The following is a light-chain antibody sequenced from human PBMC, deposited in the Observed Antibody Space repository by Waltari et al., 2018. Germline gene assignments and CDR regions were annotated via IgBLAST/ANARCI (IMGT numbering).Light chain of an antibody. J-gene: IGLJ2*01. Sequence: NFMLIQPHSVSESPGKTITISFTRRSGSIASNYVQWYQQRPGSAPTTVIYEDNQRPSGVPDRFSGSIDSSSNSASLTISGLKTEDEADYYCQSSDSSLVVFGGGTKLTVL. V-gene: IGLV6-57*04. CDR1: SGSIASNY. CDR2: EDN. CDR3: QSSDSSLVV.